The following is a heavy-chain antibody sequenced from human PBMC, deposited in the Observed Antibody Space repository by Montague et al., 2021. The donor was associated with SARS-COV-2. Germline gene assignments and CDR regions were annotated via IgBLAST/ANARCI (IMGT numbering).Heavy chain of an antibody. J-gene: IGHJ6*02. V-gene: IGHV3-33*08. CDR1: GFTFSSYA. CDR3: ARAREHHSHRFGMDV. D-gene: IGHD1-14*01. Sequence: SLRLSCAASGFTFSSYAMYWVRQAPRKGLEWVAVIWFDGSQKYYVDSVKGRFSISRDNFNNTLFLEMHSLRAEDTALYYCARAREHHSHRFGMDVWGQGTTVIVSS. CDR2: IWFDGSQK.